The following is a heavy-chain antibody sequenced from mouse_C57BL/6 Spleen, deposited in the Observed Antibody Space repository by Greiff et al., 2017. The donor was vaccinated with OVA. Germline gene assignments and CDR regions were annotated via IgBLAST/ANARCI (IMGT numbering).Heavy chain of an antibody. J-gene: IGHJ4*01. Sequence: QVQLKQSGAELVKPGASVKISCKASGYAFSSYWMNWVKQRPGKGLEWIGQIYPGDGDTNYNGKFKGKATLTADKSSSTAYMQLSSLTSEDSAVYFCAMYDSHYYAMDYWGQGTSVTVSS. CDR3: AMYDSHYYAMDY. V-gene: IGHV1-80*01. CDR1: GYAFSSYW. CDR2: IYPGDGDT. D-gene: IGHD2-4*01.